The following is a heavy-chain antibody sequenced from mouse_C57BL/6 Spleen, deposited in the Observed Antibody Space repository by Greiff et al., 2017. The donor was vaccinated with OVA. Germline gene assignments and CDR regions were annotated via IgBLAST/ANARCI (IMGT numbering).Heavy chain of an antibody. CDR3: ARSRITTVVAPDY. CDR2: IYPRSGNT. V-gene: IGHV1-81*01. J-gene: IGHJ2*01. D-gene: IGHD1-1*01. CDR1: GYTFTSYG. Sequence: QVQLQQSGAELARPGASVKLSCKASGYTFTSYGISWVKQRTGQGLEWIGEIYPRSGNTYYNQKFKDKATLTADKSSSTAYMQLSSLTYEDSAVYYCARSRITTVVAPDYWGQGTTLTVSS.